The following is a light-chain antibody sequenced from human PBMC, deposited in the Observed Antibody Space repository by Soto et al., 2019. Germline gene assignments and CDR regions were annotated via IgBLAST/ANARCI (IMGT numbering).Light chain of an antibody. CDR2: DAS. Sequence: EIVLTQSPATLSLSPGETATLYCEVSESVSTYLAWYQQKPGQAPRRLIYDASSRATGIPDGFSGSGSATDFTLTIIRLVPEDFAVYYCQQYGGSPLYTFGQGTKVDNK. J-gene: IGKJ2*01. V-gene: IGKV3D-20*01. CDR3: QQYGGSPLYT. CDR1: ESVSTY.